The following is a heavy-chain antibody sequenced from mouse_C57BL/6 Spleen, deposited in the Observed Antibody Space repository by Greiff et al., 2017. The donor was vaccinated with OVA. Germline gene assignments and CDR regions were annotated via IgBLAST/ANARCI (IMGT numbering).Heavy chain of an antibody. D-gene: IGHD1-1*01. V-gene: IGHV1-64*01. CDR2: IHPNSGST. J-gene: IGHJ2*01. CDR3: ARDYYGTYFDY. CDR1: GYTFTSYW. Sequence: QVQLQQPGAELVKPGASVKLSCKASGYTFTSYWMHWVKQRPGQGLEWIGMIHPNSGSTNYNEKFKSKATLTVDKSSSTAYMQRSSLTSEDSAVYYCARDYYGTYFDYWGQGTTLTVSS.